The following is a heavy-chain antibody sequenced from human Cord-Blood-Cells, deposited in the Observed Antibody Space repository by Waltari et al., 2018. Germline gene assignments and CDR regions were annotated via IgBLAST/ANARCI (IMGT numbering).Heavy chain of an antibody. Sequence: QMQLVQSGPEVKKPGTSVKVSCKASGFTFTSSAVQWVRQARGQRLEWIGWIVVGSGNTNYAQKFQERVTITRDMSTSTAYMELSSLRSEDTAVYYCARVGSGYYTPFDYWGQGTLVTVSS. D-gene: IGHD3-3*01. CDR3: ARVGSGYYTPFDY. V-gene: IGHV1-58*01. CDR1: GFTFTSSA. J-gene: IGHJ4*02. CDR2: IVVGSGNT.